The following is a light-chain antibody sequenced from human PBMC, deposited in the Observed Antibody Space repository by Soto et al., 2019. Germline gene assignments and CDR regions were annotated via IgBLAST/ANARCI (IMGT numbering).Light chain of an antibody. CDR3: QKYSSVPV. V-gene: IGKV1-27*01. CDR2: AAS. J-gene: IGKJ3*01. CDR1: QGISNY. Sequence: DIQMTQSPSSLSSSVGDRVTITCRASQGISNYVAWYQQKPGKPPKLLIYAASTLQSGVPSRFSGSGSGPDITLTINRLQHDDVSPYSCQKYSSVPVFGPGTKVDIK.